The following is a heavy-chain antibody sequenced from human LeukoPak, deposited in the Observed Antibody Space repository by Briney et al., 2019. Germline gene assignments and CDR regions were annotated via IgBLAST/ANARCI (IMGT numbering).Heavy chain of an antibody. D-gene: IGHD2-2*01. V-gene: IGHV4-38-2*02. CDR1: GYSIINNYY. J-gene: IGHJ3*02. CDR2: IYHSGST. Sequence: SETLSLTCTVSGYSIINNYYWGWIRQPPGKGLEWIGSIYHSGSTYYNPSLKSRVTISVDTSRNQFSLKLGSVTAADTASYYCARVAGYCSSSTCYRNAFDIWGQGTMVTVSS. CDR3: ARVAGYCSSSTCYRNAFDI.